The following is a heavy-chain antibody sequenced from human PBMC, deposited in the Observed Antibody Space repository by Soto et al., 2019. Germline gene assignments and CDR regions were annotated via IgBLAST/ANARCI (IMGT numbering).Heavy chain of an antibody. Sequence: EVQLLESGGGLVHPGGSLRLSCAATGFSFSTYAMNWVRQAPGKGLEWVSIISGSGSNTFYADSVKGRFTISRDNSKNTLYLQMDSLRAEDTAVYYCAQVNMVRGAAFDYWGQGTLVTVSS. CDR1: GFSFSTYA. CDR3: AQVNMVRGAAFDY. J-gene: IGHJ4*02. D-gene: IGHD3-10*01. V-gene: IGHV3-23*01. CDR2: ISGSGSNT.